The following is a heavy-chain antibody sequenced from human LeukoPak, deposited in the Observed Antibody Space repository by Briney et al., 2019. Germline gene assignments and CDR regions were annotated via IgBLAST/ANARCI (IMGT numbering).Heavy chain of an antibody. V-gene: IGHV3-21*04. Sequence: GGSLRLSCAASGFTFSSYSMNWVRQAPGKGLEWVSSISSSSSYIYYADSVKGRFTISRDNAKNSLYLQMNSLRAEDTAVYYCAKIPRAYGDYVLYFQHWGQGTLVTVSS. J-gene: IGHJ1*01. CDR2: ISSSSSYI. D-gene: IGHD4-17*01. CDR3: AKIPRAYGDYVLYFQH. CDR1: GFTFSSYS.